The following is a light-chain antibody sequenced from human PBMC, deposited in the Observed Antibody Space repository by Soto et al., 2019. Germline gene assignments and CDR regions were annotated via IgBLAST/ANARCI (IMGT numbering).Light chain of an antibody. Sequence: QSVLAQPASVSGSPGQSITISCTGTSSDIGDYNYVSWYQQHPGKAPKVMIYDVSNRPSGVSNRFSGSKSGNTASLTISGLQAEAEADYYCSSFTNSNTRVFGTGTKVTVL. CDR1: SSDIGDYNY. CDR2: DVS. CDR3: SSFTNSNTRV. J-gene: IGLJ1*01. V-gene: IGLV2-14*01.